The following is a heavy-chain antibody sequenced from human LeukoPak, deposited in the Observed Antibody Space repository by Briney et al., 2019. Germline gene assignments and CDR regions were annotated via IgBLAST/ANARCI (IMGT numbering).Heavy chain of an antibody. CDR3: AKDQGSSWYSYFDY. D-gene: IGHD6-13*01. V-gene: IGHV3-30*02. CDR2: IRYDGSNK. Sequence: PGGSLRLSCAASGFTFSSYGMHWVRQAPGKGLEWVAFIRYDGSNKYYADSVKGRFTISRDNSKNTLYLQMNSLRAEDTAVYYCAKDQGSSWYSYFDYWGQGTLVTVSS. CDR1: GFTFSSYG. J-gene: IGHJ4*02.